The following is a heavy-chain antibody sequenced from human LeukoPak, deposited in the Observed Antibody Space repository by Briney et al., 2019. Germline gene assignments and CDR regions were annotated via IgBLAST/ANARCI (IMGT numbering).Heavy chain of an antibody. D-gene: IGHD3-22*01. CDR1: GFTFSSYA. CDR2: ISGSGGST. V-gene: IGHV3-23*01. CDR3: AKRPGYDSSGYRDY. Sequence: PGGSLRLSCAASGFTFSSYAMSWVRQAPGKGLEWVSAISGSGGSTYYADSVKGRFTISRDNSKNTLYLQMNSLRAEDTAVYYCAKRPGYDSSGYRDYWGRGTLVTVSS. J-gene: IGHJ4*02.